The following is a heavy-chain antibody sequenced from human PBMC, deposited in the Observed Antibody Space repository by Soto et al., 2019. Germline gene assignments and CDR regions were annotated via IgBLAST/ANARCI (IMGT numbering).Heavy chain of an antibody. J-gene: IGHJ6*02. D-gene: IGHD3-16*01. CDR3: AMVDVYVTPSPQDV. V-gene: IGHV1-18*01. Sequence: ASVKVSCKASGYTFTSYSIHWVRQAPGQGLEWMGWINVYNGNTNYAQNLQGRLTLTTDTSTTTAYMELRSLRSNDTAIYYCAMVDVYVTPSPQDVWGQGTTVTVSS. CDR1: GYTFTSYS. CDR2: INVYNGNT.